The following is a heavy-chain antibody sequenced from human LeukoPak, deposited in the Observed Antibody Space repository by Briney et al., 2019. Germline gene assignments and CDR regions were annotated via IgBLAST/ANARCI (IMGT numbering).Heavy chain of an antibody. Sequence: SETLSLTCTVSGGSISSYYWSWIRQPAGMGLEWIGRIYTSGSTNYNPSLKSRVTMSVDTSKNQFSLKLSPVTAADTAVYYCARDTGTVTTYLFDYWGQGTLVTVSS. CDR3: ARDTGTVTTYLFDY. D-gene: IGHD4-17*01. V-gene: IGHV4-4*07. CDR2: IYTSGST. CDR1: GGSISSYY. J-gene: IGHJ4*02.